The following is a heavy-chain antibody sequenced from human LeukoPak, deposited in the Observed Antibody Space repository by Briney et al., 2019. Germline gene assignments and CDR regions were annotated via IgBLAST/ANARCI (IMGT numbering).Heavy chain of an antibody. CDR3: TSWGDTTAEYFQR. J-gene: IGHJ1*01. V-gene: IGHV3-7*01. CDR2: INPDGRDT. Sequence: GGSLRPSCVVSGFTFNRCWMNWVRQAPGKGLEWVAHINPDGRDTYYVDSVKGRFTISRDNAQNSMYLQMNSLRVEDTAVYYCTSWGDTTAEYFQRWGQGTLVTVSS. CDR1: GFTFNRCW. D-gene: IGHD2-21*02.